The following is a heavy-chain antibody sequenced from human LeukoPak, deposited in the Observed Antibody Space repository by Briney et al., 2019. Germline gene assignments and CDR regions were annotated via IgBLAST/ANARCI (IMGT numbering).Heavy chain of an antibody. CDR1: GFTFSSYG. CDR2: ISYDGSNK. J-gene: IGHJ4*02. V-gene: IGHV3-30*18. D-gene: IGHD3-9*01. CDR3: AKNGSPYYDILTGYYKDY. Sequence: PGRSLRLSCAASGFTFSSYGMHWVRQAPGKGLEWVAVISYDGSNKYYADSVKGRFTISRDNSKNTLYLQMNSLRAEDTAVYYCAKNGSPYYDILTGYYKDYWGQGTLVTVSS.